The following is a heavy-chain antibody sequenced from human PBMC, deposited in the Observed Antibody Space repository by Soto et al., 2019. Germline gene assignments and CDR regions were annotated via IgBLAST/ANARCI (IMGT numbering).Heavy chain of an antibody. CDR1: GGSISSGAFY. V-gene: IGHV4-31*03. CDR3: ARGSRWSYFDY. D-gene: IGHD6-13*01. J-gene: IGHJ4*02. Sequence: QVQLHESGPRLVKPSQTLSLTCTVSGGSISSGAFYWSWIRQHPGKGLEWIGCIYYSGSTYYNPSLKSRVTISVDTSNNQFSLKLSSVTAADTAVYYCARGSRWSYFDYWGQGTLVTVSS. CDR2: IYYSGST.